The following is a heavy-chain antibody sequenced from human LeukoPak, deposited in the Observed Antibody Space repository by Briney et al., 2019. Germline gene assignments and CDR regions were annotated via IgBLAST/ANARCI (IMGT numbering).Heavy chain of an antibody. CDR1: GFTFSSYA. D-gene: IGHD6-13*01. J-gene: IGHJ4*02. V-gene: IGHV3-64D*06. CDR2: ISSNGGST. Sequence: GGSLRLSCSASGFTFSSYAMHWVRQAPGKGLEYVPAISSNGGSTYYADSVKGRFTISRDNSKNTLYLQMSSLRAEDTAVYYCVKASSSWYSSADYWGQGTLVTVSS. CDR3: VKASSSWYSSADY.